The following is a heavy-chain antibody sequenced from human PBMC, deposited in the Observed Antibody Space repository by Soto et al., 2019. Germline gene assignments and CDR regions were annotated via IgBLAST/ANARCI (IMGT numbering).Heavy chain of an antibody. D-gene: IGHD1-26*01. CDR1: GFSSS. CDR3: AHLLVGQFPAHGGY. Sequence: EVQILDSGGALIQPGGSLRLSCAASGFSSSMTWVRQAPGKGLEWVSASDFSGRLTYYADSVKGPFTIFRDTSVNILFLQTLSLRTDHTAVYSSAHLLVGQFPAHGGYWGPATLVTVSS. J-gene: IGHJ1*01. CDR2: SDFSGRLT. V-gene: IGHV3-23*01.